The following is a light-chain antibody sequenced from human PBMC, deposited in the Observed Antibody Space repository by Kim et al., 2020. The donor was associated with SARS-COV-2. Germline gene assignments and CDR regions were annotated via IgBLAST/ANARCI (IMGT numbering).Light chain of an antibody. CDR1: SLRNYY. Sequence: ALGQTVRITCQGDSLRNYYASWYQQKPGQAPVLVIYGKNNRPSGIPERFSGSSSGNTASLTITGAQAEDEADYYCNGRDSSANHWVFGGGTKLTVL. V-gene: IGLV3-19*01. J-gene: IGLJ3*02. CDR2: GKN. CDR3: NGRDSSANHWV.